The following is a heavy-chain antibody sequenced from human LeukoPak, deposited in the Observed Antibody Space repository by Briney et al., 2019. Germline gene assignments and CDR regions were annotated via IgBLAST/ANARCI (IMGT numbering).Heavy chain of an antibody. CDR1: GGSFSGYY. CDR3: ARYGRGSGSYFLDY. Sequence: PSETLSLTCAVYGGSFSGYYWSWIRQPPGKGLEWIGEINHSGSTNYNPSLKSRVTISVDTSKNQFSLKLSSVTAADTAVYYCARYGRGSGSYFLDYWGQGTLVTVSS. V-gene: IGHV4-34*01. D-gene: IGHD3-10*01. J-gene: IGHJ4*02. CDR2: INHSGST.